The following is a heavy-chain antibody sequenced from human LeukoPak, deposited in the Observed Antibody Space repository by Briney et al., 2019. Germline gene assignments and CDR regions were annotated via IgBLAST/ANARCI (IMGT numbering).Heavy chain of an antibody. J-gene: IGHJ4*02. V-gene: IGHV3-33*01. Sequence: GRSLRLSCAESGFTLRSYGMHWVRQAPGKGLEWVAVIWHDGKNKYYADSVKGRFTVSRDNSKNTLYLQMGSLRVEDTAVYYCARDRGSGDPIDYWGQGTLVTVSS. CDR3: ARDRGSGDPIDY. CDR2: IWHDGKNK. D-gene: IGHD2-15*01. CDR1: GFTLRSYG.